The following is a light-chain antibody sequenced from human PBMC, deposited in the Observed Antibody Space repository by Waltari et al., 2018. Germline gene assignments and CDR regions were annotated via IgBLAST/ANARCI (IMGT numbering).Light chain of an antibody. CDR1: QGVGTS. J-gene: IGKJ1*01. CDR2: GAS. CDR3: QHYVRLPAT. Sequence: EVVLTQSPGTLSLSPGERAPLACRASQGVGTSLAWYQQKPGQAPRLRIYGASRRATGIPYRFSGSGSGTDFSLTISRLEPEDFAVYYCQHYVRLPATFGQGTKVEI. V-gene: IGKV3-20*01.